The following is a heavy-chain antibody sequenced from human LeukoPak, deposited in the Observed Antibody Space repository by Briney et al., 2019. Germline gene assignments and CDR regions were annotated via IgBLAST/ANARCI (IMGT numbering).Heavy chain of an antibody. D-gene: IGHD6-13*01. CDR1: GFTFSSYA. J-gene: IGHJ6*02. V-gene: IGHV3-30-3*01. Sequence: GGSLRLSCAASGFTFSSYAMHWVRQAPGKGLEWVAVISYDGSNKYYADSVKGRFTICRDNSKNTLYLQMNSLRAEDTAVYYCARDVAAARRGTTYYYYGMDVWGQGTTVTVSS. CDR2: ISYDGSNK. CDR3: ARDVAAARRGTTYYYYGMDV.